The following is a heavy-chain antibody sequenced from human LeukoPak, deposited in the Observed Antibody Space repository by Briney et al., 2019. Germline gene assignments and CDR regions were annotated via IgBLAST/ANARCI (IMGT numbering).Heavy chain of an antibody. CDR3: ARDEYLRGSYGDYLGPDY. CDR2: IKQDGSEK. V-gene: IGHV3-7*03. Sequence: GGSLRLSCAASGFTFSSYWMSWVRQAPGKGLEWAANIKQDGSEKYYVDSVKGRFTISRDNAKNSLYLQMNSLRAEDTAVYYCARDEYLRGSYGDYLGPDYWGQGTLVTVSS. D-gene: IGHD4-17*01. CDR1: GFTFSSYW. J-gene: IGHJ4*02.